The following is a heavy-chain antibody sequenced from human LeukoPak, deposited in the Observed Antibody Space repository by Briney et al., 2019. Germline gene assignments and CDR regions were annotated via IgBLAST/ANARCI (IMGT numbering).Heavy chain of an antibody. CDR3: VSMITFGGVSY. D-gene: IGHD3-16*01. J-gene: IGHJ4*02. V-gene: IGHV1-18*01. Sequence: GASVKVSCKASGYTFTSYGISRVRQAPGQGLEWMGWISVYNGNTDYAQKVQGRVTMTTDTSTSTAYMEVRSLRSDDTAVYYCVSMITFGGVSYWGQGTLVTVSS. CDR1: GYTFTSYG. CDR2: ISVYNGNT.